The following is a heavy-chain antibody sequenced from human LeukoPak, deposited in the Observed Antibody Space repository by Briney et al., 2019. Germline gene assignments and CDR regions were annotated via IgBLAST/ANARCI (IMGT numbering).Heavy chain of an antibody. CDR2: ISSSGRTI. CDR1: GFTFSSYE. V-gene: IGHV3-48*03. D-gene: IGHD5-12*01. J-gene: IGHJ4*02. CDR3: ARHTGYDFAFDY. Sequence: QSGGSLRLSCAASGFTFSSYEMNWVRQAPGKGLEWVSYISSSGRTIHYADSVKGRFSISRDNAKNSLYLQMNSLRAEDTAVYYCARHTGYDFAFDYWGQGTLVTVSS.